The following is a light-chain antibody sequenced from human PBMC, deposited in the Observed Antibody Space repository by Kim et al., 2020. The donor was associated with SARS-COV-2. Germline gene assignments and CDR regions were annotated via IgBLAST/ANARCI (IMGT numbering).Light chain of an antibody. CDR1: QSVSIN. CDR2: GAS. V-gene: IGKV3-15*01. CDR3: QQYNNWPSMFT. J-gene: IGKJ3*01. Sequence: EIVMTQSPSTLSVSPGERATLSCRASQSVSINLAWYQQKPGQAPRLLIYGASTRATGIPARFSGSGSGTDFTLTISSLQSEDFAVYYCQQYNNWPSMFTFGPGTKVDIK.